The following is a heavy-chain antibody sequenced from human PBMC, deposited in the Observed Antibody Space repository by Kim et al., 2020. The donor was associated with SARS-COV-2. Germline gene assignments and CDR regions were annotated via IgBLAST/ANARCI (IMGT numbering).Heavy chain of an antibody. D-gene: IGHD3-3*01. J-gene: IGHJ4*02. Sequence: SPKSRVTISVDKSKNQFALKLGSVTAADTAVYYCARRVRITIFGVVTYFDYWGQGTLVTVSS. CDR3: ARRVRITIFGVVTYFDY. V-gene: IGHV4-4*02.